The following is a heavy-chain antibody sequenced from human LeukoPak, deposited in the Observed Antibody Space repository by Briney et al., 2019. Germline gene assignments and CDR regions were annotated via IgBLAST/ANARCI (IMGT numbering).Heavy chain of an antibody. D-gene: IGHD4-23*01. CDR3: ARVDYGGNSGPDY. Sequence: SETLSLTCTVSGGSISSYYWSWIRQPPAQGLEWIGYIYYSGSTNYNPSLKSRVTISVDTSKNQFSLKLSSVTAADTAVYYCARVDYGGNSGPDYWGQGTLVTVSS. V-gene: IGHV4-59*01. J-gene: IGHJ4*02. CDR2: IYYSGST. CDR1: GGSISSYY.